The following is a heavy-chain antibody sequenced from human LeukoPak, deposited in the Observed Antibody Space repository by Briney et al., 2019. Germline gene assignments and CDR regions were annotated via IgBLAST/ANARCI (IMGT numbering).Heavy chain of an antibody. CDR1: GGSFSGYH. V-gene: IGHV4-34*01. CDR3: ARGYCSGGSCYSGYYYYYGMDV. Sequence: SETLSLTCAVYGGSFSGYHWSWIRQPPGKGLEWIGEINHSGSTNYNPSLKSRVTISVDTSKNQFSLKLSSVTAADTAVYYCARGYCSGGSCYSGYYYYYGMDVWGQGTTVTVSS. J-gene: IGHJ6*02. CDR2: INHSGST. D-gene: IGHD2-15*01.